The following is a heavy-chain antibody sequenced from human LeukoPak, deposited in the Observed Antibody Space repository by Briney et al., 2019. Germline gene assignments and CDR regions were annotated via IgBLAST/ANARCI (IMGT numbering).Heavy chain of an antibody. Sequence: SETLSLTCAAYGGSFSGYYWSCIRQPPGKGLEWIGEINHSGSTNYNPSLKSRVTISVDTSKNQLSLKLSSVTAADTAVYYCARANPKAVAGTKGDNWFDPWGQGTLVTVSS. CDR1: GGSFSGYY. J-gene: IGHJ5*02. V-gene: IGHV4-34*01. CDR2: INHSGST. D-gene: IGHD6-19*01. CDR3: ARANPKAVAGTKGDNWFDP.